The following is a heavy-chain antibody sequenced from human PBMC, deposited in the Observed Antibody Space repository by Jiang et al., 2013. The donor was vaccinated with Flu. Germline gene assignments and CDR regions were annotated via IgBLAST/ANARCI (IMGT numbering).Heavy chain of an antibody. V-gene: IGHV1-8*01. D-gene: IGHD2-21*02. CDR2: MNPKSGHT. CDR1: GYTFTNYD. J-gene: IGHJ4*02. CDR3: AKIMACGGDCYYFDN. Sequence: EVKKPGASVKVTCTASGYTFTNYDIVWVRQATGQGLEWMGVMNPKSGHTGYAQKFQGRVTMTRNTSIRTAYMELSSLRFEDTAVYYCAKIMACGGDCYYFDNWGQGTLVSVSS.